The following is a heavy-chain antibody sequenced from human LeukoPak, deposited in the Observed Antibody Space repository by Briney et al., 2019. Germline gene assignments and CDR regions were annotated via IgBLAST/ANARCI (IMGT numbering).Heavy chain of an antibody. J-gene: IGHJ5*02. CDR1: GFTFSNYW. Sequence: PGGSLRLSCVASGFTFSNYWMSWVRQAPGKGLEWLANIKQDGSDKYYVGSVKGRFTISKDNAKNSLFLQMNSLRAEDTAVYYCARDRGRGFDPWGQGTLVTVSS. CDR3: ARDRGRGFDP. V-gene: IGHV3-7*01. CDR2: IKQDGSDK. D-gene: IGHD3-10*01.